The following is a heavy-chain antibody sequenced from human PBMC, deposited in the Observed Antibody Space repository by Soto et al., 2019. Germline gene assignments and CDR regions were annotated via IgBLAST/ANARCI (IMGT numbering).Heavy chain of an antibody. V-gene: IGHV4-59*01. CDR3: ARDYISGLANYYYYYGMDV. Sequence: SDTLSLTCTVSGGSISSYYWSWIRQPPGKGLEWIGYIYYSGSTNYNPSLKSRVTISVDTSKNQFSLKLSSVTAADTAVYYCARDYISGLANYYYYYGMDVWGQGTTVTVSS. CDR2: IYYSGST. D-gene: IGHD3-3*02. CDR1: GGSISSYY. J-gene: IGHJ6*02.